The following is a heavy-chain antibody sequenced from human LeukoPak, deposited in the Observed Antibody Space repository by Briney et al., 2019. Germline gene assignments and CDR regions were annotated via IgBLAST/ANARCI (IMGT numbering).Heavy chain of an antibody. V-gene: IGHV3-30*18. Sequence: GGSLRFSCAASGFTFSSYGMHWVRQAPGKGLEWVAVISYDGSNKYYADSVKGRFTISRDNSKNTLYLQMNSLRAEDTAVYYCAKDGGVAAAEVDYWGQGTLVTVSS. J-gene: IGHJ4*02. D-gene: IGHD6-13*01. CDR3: AKDGGVAAAEVDY. CDR1: GFTFSSYG. CDR2: ISYDGSNK.